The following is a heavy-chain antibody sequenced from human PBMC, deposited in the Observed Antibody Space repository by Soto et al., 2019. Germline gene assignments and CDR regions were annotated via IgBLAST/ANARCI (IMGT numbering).Heavy chain of an antibody. V-gene: IGHV4-39*01. J-gene: IGHJ4*02. CDR3: ARRGSGSYSDY. CDR2: IYYSGST. D-gene: IGHD3-10*01. CDR1: GGSISSSSYY. Sequence: SETLSLTCTVAGGSISSSSYYWGWIRQPPGKGLEWIGSIYYSGSTYYNPSLKSRVTISVDTSKNQFSLKLSSVTAADTAVYYCARRGSGSYSDYWGQGTLVTVSS.